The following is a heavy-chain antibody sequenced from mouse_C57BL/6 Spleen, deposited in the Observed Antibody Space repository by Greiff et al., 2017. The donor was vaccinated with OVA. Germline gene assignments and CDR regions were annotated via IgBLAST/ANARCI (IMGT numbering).Heavy chain of an antibody. J-gene: IGHJ4*01. V-gene: IGHV1-82*01. CDR3: ARRVTTDAMDY. D-gene: IGHD1-1*01. Sequence: VQLQQSGPELVKPGASVKLSCKASGYAFSSSWMNWVKQTPGKGLEWIGRIYPGDGGTNYNGKFKGKATLTADKSSSTAYMQLRSLTSEDSAVYFCARRVTTDAMDYWGQGTSVTVSS. CDR1: GYAFSSSW. CDR2: IYPGDGGT.